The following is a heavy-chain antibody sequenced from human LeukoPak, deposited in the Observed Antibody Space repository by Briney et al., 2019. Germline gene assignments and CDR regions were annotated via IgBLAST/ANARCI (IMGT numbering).Heavy chain of an antibody. D-gene: IGHD1-1*01. CDR2: IYSRGRTK. CDR3: ASGELGRSDF. V-gene: IGHV3-11*01. CDR1: GFIFSDNY. J-gene: IGHJ4*02. Sequence: PGGSLRLSCTASGFIFSDNYMTWIRQAPGKGLEWLSYIYSRGRTKHYAESVKGRFTISRDNARSSVYLEMNDLRVDDTAVYYCASGELGRSDFWGQGTLVTVS.